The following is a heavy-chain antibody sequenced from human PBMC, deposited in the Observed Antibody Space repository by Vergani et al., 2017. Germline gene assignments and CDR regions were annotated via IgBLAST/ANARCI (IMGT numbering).Heavy chain of an antibody. Sequence: QVQLVQSGAEVKKPGSSVKVSCKASGGTFSSYTISWVRQAPGQGLEWLGRIIPILGIANYAQKFKGRVTITADKSTSTAYMELRSLSSEDTAVYYCASAGPSGGWLDPWGQGTLVTVSS. D-gene: IGHD1-26*01. CDR3: ASAGPSGGWLDP. J-gene: IGHJ5*02. CDR1: GGTFSSYT. V-gene: IGHV1-69*02. CDR2: IIPILGIA.